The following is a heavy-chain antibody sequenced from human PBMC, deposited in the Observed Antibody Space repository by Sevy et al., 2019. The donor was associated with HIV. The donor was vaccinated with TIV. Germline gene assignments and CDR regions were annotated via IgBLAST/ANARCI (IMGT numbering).Heavy chain of an antibody. V-gene: IGHV1-69*13. CDR2: IIPMFGTP. J-gene: IGHJ4*02. D-gene: IGHD6-13*01. CDR1: GVTFSNYA. Sequence: ASVKVSCKASGVTFSNYAISSVRQAPGQGLEWMGGIIPMFGTPSYAQKFQGRVTITADESTSTAYMELTSLRSEDTAVYYCARDSLYSTNWAFDYWGQGTLVTVSS. CDR3: ARDSLYSTNWAFDY.